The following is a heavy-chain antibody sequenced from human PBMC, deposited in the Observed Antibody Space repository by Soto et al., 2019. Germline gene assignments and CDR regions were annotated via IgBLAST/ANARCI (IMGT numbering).Heavy chain of an antibody. CDR1: GGSISTYY. J-gene: IGHJ4*02. V-gene: IGHV4-59*01. D-gene: IGHD3-3*01. CDR2: IYYSGSA. Sequence: SETLSLTCTVSGGSISTYYWSWIRQPPGKGLEWIGHIYYSGSANYNPSLKSRLTISVDTSKNQFSLKLSSVTAADTAVYYCARVYHSTIFGVVIHYFDYWGQGTLVTVSS. CDR3: ARVYHSTIFGVVIHYFDY.